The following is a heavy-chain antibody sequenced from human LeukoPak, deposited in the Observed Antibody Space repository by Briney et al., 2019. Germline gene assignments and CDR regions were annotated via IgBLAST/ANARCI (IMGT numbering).Heavy chain of an antibody. D-gene: IGHD6-13*01. Sequence: ASVKVSCKASGYTFTGYYIHWVRQAPGQGLEWMGWINPNSGGTNYAQKFQGRVTMTRDTSISTAYMELSRLRSDDTAVYYCARDYSSSTGFDPWGQGTLVTVSS. CDR1: GYTFTGYY. V-gene: IGHV1-2*02. J-gene: IGHJ5*02. CDR3: ARDYSSSTGFDP. CDR2: INPNSGGT.